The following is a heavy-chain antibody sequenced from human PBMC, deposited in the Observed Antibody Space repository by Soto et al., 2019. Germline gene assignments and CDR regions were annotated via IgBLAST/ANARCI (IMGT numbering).Heavy chain of an antibody. Sequence: QVQLQESGPGLVKPSETLSLTCTVSGGSISSYYWSWIRQPPGKGLEWIGYIYYSGSTNYNPSLKSRVTISVDTSKNQFSLKLSSVTAADTAVYYCARAGPSNYVWGSYRYRGVGSFDYWGQGTLVTVSS. CDR1: GGSISSYY. CDR2: IYYSGST. CDR3: ARAGPSNYVWGSYRYRGVGSFDY. D-gene: IGHD3-16*02. J-gene: IGHJ4*02. V-gene: IGHV4-59*01.